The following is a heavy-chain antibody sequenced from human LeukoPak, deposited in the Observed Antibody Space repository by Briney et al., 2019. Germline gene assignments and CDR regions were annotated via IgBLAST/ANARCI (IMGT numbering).Heavy chain of an antibody. Sequence: SETLSLTCTVSGGSISSGAYYWGWIRQPPGKGLECIGNIYYTGNTYYNPSLKSRVTISVDTSKNQFSLKLGSVTAAGTAVYYCASNLHGYNNFDYWGQGILVTVSS. CDR3: ASNLHGYNNFDY. CDR2: IYYTGNT. J-gene: IGHJ4*02. V-gene: IGHV4-39*01. CDR1: GGSISSGAYY. D-gene: IGHD5-24*01.